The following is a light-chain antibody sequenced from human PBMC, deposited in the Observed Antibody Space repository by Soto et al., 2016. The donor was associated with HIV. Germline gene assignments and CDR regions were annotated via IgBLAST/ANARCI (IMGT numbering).Light chain of an antibody. J-gene: IGKJ4*01. CDR2: AAS. V-gene: IGKV1-8*01. CDR1: QGIGSY. CDR3: QQYYSYPLT. Sequence: AIRMTQSPSSFSASTGDRVTITCRASQGIGSYLAWYQQKPGKAPRLLIYAASTLQSGVPSRFSGSGSGTDFTLTISCPQSEDFATYYCQQYYSYPLTFGGGTKVEIK.